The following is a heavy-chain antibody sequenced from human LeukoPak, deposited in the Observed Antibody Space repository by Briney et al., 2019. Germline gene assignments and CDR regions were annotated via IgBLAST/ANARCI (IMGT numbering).Heavy chain of an antibody. CDR3: ARVLVATTLASENWLDP. CDR2: ITSTRSDI. CDR1: GFSFSSHD. D-gene: IGHD5-12*01. Sequence: GGSLRLSCEASGFSFSSHDMHWVRQAPGKGLEWVSSITSTRSDIYYADSVKGRFTISRDNARNSLFLQMNSLRAEDTAVYYCARVLVATTLASENWLDPWGQGTLVTVSS. V-gene: IGHV3-21*01. J-gene: IGHJ5*02.